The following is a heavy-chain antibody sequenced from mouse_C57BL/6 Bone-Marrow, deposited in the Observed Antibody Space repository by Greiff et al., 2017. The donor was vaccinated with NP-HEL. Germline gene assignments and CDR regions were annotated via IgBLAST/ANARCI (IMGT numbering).Heavy chain of an antibody. CDR3: ARFLPCQRVYAMDY. CDR2: IYIGNGYT. CDR1: GYTFTSYG. D-gene: IGHD2-1*01. V-gene: IGHV1-58*01. J-gene: IGHJ4*01. Sequence: DVQLVESGAELVRPGSSVKMSCKTSGYTFTSYGINWVKQRPGQGLEWIGYIYIGNGYTEYNEKFKGKATLTSDTSSSTAYMQLSSLTSEDAAIYFCARFLPCQRVYAMDYWGQGTSVTVSS.